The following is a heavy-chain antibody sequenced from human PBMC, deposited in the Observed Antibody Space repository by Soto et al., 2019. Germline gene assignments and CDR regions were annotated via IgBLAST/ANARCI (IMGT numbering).Heavy chain of an antibody. D-gene: IGHD5-18*01. J-gene: IGHJ4*02. CDR2: ISYDGSLQ. Sequence: QAQLVESGGGVVQPGRSLRLSCAASGFAFSSYCMHWVRQAPGTGLEWVAVISYDGSLQHYADSVKGRFTISRDNSKNMVLLQMRSLRAEDTAVYYCVSDRGYGHASVPYSWGQGTLVSVSS. CDR1: GFAFSSYC. CDR3: VSDRGYGHASVPYS. V-gene: IGHV3-30*03.